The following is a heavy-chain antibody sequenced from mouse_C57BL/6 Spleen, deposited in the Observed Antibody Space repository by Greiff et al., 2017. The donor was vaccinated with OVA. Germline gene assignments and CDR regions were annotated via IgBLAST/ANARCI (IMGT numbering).Heavy chain of an antibody. J-gene: IGHJ2*01. Sequence: EVHLVESGGGLVKPGGSLKLSCAASGFTFSDYGMHWVRQAPEKGLEWVAYISSGSSTIYYADTVKGRFTISRDNAKNTLFLQLTSLRSEDTAMYYCARWAICGQAGDFDYWGQGTTLTVSS. V-gene: IGHV5-17*01. CDR1: GFTFSDYG. D-gene: IGHD3-1*01. CDR2: ISSGSSTI. CDR3: ARWAICGQAGDFDY.